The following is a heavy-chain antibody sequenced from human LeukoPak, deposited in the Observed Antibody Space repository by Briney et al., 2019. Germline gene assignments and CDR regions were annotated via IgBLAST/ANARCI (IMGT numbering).Heavy chain of an antibody. CDR3: ARAPYDYVWGSYRRTYDY. D-gene: IGHD3-16*02. Sequence: SETLSLTCAVYGGSFSGYYWSWIRQPPGKGLEWIGEINHSGSTNYNPSLKSRVTISVDTSKNQISLKLSSVTATDTAVYYCARAPYDYVWGSYRRTYDYWGQGTLVTVSS. CDR1: GGSFSGYY. V-gene: IGHV4-34*01. CDR2: INHSGST. J-gene: IGHJ4*02.